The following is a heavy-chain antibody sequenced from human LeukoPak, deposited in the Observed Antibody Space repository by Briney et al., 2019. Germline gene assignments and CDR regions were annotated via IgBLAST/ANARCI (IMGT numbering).Heavy chain of an antibody. CDR3: AQGGYCSSTSCYTRRNYFDY. CDR2: ISGSGGST. J-gene: IGHJ4*02. D-gene: IGHD2-2*02. Sequence: GGSLRLSCAASGFTFSSYAMSWVRQAPGKGLERVSAISGSGGSTYYADSVKGRFTISRDNSKNTLYLQMNSLRAEDTAVYYCAQGGYCSSTSCYTRRNYFDYWGQGTLVTVSS. V-gene: IGHV3-23*01. CDR1: GFTFSSYA.